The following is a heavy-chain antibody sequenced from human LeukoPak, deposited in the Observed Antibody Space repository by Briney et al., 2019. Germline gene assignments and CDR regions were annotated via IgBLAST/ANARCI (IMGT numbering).Heavy chain of an antibody. CDR1: GFTFSTYS. J-gene: IGHJ4*02. D-gene: IGHD4-17*01. CDR3: ARRLNNGDYGNDY. CDR2: ISGSSRYI. V-gene: IGHV3-21*01. Sequence: GGSLRLSCGASGFTFSTYSMKWVRQAPGKALEGVSTISGSSRYIYIADSVRVRFTISRDNAKTLRYLQMNSLRAEDTAVYYCARRLNNGDYGNDYWGQGTLVTVSS.